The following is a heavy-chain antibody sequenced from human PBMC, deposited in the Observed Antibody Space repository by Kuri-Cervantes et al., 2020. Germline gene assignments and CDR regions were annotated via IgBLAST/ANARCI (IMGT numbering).Heavy chain of an antibody. J-gene: IGHJ5*02. CDR1: GFTFSRYA. V-gene: IGHV3-30-3*01. CDR3: ASRGAVAVRDRWFDP. Sequence: GESLKISCAASGFTFSRYAMHWVRQAPGKGLEWLAVIAYDGSDDYYADSVKGRFTISRDNSKNTLFVQMNSLRAEDTAVYFCASRGAVAVRDRWFDPWGQGTLVTVSS. D-gene: IGHD6-19*01. CDR2: IAYDGSDD.